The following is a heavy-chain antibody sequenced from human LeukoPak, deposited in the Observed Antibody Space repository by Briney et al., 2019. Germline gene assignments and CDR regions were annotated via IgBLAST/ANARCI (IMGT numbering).Heavy chain of an antibody. CDR2: ISSSSSYI. D-gene: IGHD3-22*01. CDR1: GFTFSSYS. Sequence: GSLRLSCAASGFTFSSYSMNWVRQAPGKGLEWVSSISSSSSYIYYADSVKGRFTISRDISKNTLYLQMNSLRVEDTAVYYCAKDPYYYDSSDYYPAYHFDYWGQGTLVTVSS. J-gene: IGHJ4*02. V-gene: IGHV3-21*04. CDR3: AKDPYYYDSSDYYPAYHFDY.